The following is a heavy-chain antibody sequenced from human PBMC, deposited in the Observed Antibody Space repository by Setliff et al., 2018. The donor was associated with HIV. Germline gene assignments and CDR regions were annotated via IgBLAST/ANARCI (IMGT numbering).Heavy chain of an antibody. D-gene: IGHD6-19*01. J-gene: IGHJ4*02. CDR3: AKVRGSGWYFLDY. CDR1: GFTFNSYA. Sequence: PGGSLRLSCAASGFTFNSYAMSWVRQAPGKGLEWVSAIIGTGNSAYYTDSVKGRFTISRDNSKNTVFLQMNSLRAEDTALYYCAKVRGSGWYFLDYWGQGIMVTSPQ. CDR2: IIGTGNSA. V-gene: IGHV3-23*01.